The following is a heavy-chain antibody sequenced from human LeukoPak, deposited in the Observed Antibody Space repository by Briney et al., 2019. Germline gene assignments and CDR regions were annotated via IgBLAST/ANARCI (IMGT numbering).Heavy chain of an antibody. CDR1: GFTFSSYA. D-gene: IGHD6-13*01. CDR2: ISGSGGST. Sequence: LPGGSLRLSCAASGFTFSSYAMSWVRQAPGKGLEWVSAISGSGGSTYYADSVKGRFTISRDNSKNTLYLQMNSLRAEDTAVYYCAKFQARELDFDYWGQGTLVTVSS. V-gene: IGHV3-23*01. CDR3: AKFQARELDFDY. J-gene: IGHJ4*02.